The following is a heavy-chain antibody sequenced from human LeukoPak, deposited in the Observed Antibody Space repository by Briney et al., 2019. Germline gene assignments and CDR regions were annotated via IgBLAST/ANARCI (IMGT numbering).Heavy chain of an antibody. Sequence: GSLRLSCAASGFTFSDYYMSWIRQAPGKGLEWVSYISSSGSTIYYADSVKGRFTISRDNAKNSLYLQMNSLRAEDTAVYYCARAYYDSSGYYIPFDYWGQGTLVTVSS. J-gene: IGHJ4*02. CDR1: GFTFSDYY. D-gene: IGHD3-22*01. CDR2: ISSSGSTI. CDR3: ARAYYDSSGYYIPFDY. V-gene: IGHV3-11*01.